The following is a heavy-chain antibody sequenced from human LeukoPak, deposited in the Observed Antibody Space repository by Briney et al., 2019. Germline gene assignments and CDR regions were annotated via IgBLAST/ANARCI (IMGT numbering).Heavy chain of an antibody. J-gene: IGHJ4*02. Sequence: KASETLSLTCTVSSGSISDYYWSWIRQPPGKGLEWIGYIYYSGSTNYNPSLKSRVTILEDMSKNQFSLKMSSVTAADTAVYYCARELKVGNTGYYFDYWGQGTLVTVSS. D-gene: IGHD2/OR15-2a*01. V-gene: IGHV4-59*01. CDR1: SGSISDYY. CDR2: IYYSGST. CDR3: ARELKVGNTGYYFDY.